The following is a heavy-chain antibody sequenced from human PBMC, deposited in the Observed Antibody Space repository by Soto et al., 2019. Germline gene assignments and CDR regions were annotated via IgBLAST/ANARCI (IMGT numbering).Heavy chain of an antibody. Sequence: SETLSLTCAVYGGSFSGYYWSWIRQPPGKGLEWIGYIYHSGSTYYNPSLKSRVTISVDRSKNQFSLKLSSVTAADTAVYYCARITYYYDSSGYYPRGYFDYWGQGTLVTVSS. CDR3: ARITYYYDSSGYYPRGYFDY. CDR2: IYHSGST. J-gene: IGHJ4*02. V-gene: IGHV4-34*01. D-gene: IGHD3-22*01. CDR1: GGSFSGYY.